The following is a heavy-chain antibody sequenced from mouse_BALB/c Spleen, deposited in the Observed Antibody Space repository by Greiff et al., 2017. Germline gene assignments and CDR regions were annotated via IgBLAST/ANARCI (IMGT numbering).Heavy chain of an antibody. Sequence: EVMLVESGGGLVKPGGSLKLSCAASGFAFSSYDMSWVRQTPEKRLERVAYISSGGGSTYYPDTVKGRFTISRDNAKNTLYLQMSSLKSEDTAMYYCASRYYYGSSYKDYWGQGTSLTVSS. V-gene: IGHV5-12-1*01. CDR1: GFAFSSYD. CDR3: ASRYYYGSSYKDY. J-gene: IGHJ2*02. CDR2: ISSGGGST. D-gene: IGHD1-1*01.